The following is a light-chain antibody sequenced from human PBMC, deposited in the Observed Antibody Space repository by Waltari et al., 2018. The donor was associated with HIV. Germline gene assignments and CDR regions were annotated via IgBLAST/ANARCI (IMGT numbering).Light chain of an antibody. CDR3: SSYTSSNAYVV. V-gene: IGLV2-14*01. CDR1: SSDVGASNF. Sequence: QSALTQPASVSGSPGQSITISCTGTSSDVGASNFVSWYQQYPAKAPKLMIYEVSNRPSGVYDRFSGSKSDNAASLTISGLQAEDEADYYGSSYTSSNAYVVFGGGTKLTVL. CDR2: EVS. J-gene: IGLJ2*01.